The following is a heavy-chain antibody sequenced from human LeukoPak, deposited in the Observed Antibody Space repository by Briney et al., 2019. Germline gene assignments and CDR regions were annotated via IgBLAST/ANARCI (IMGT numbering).Heavy chain of an antibody. D-gene: IGHD2-2*01. J-gene: IGHJ4*02. V-gene: IGHV1-2*02. CDR2: INPNSGGT. Sequence: GASVKVSCKTSGYTFTSYYMHWVRQAPGQGLEWMGWINPNSGGTNYAQKFQGRVTMTKDTSISTAYMELSSLRSDDTAVYYCARAPGVPADPFDYWGQGTLVTVSS. CDR3: ARAPGVPADPFDY. CDR1: GYTFTSYY.